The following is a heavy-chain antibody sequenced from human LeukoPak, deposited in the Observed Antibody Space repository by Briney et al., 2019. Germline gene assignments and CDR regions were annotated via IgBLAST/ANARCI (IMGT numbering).Heavy chain of an antibody. CDR1: GFTFSSYS. CDR3: ARDNWIEAHYFDY. D-gene: IGHD1-20*01. J-gene: IGHJ4*02. V-gene: IGHV3-21*01. CDR2: ISTSSSYI. Sequence: GGSPRLSCAASGFTFSSYSMNWVRQAPGKGLEGVSFISTSSSYIYHADSVKGRFTISRDNARNSLYLHMNSLRAEDTAVYYCARDNWIEAHYFDYWGQGTLVTVSS.